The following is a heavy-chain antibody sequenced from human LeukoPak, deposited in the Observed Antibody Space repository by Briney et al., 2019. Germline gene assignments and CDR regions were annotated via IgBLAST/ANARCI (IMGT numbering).Heavy chain of an antibody. V-gene: IGHV3-33*01. CDR3: ARGYYYDSRGSPFDY. D-gene: IGHD3-22*01. CDR2: IWYDGSNK. CDR1: GFTFSSYG. Sequence: GGSLRLSCAASGFTFSSYGMHWVRQAPGKGLEWVAVIWYDGSNKYYADSVKGRFTISRDNSKNTLYLQMNSLRAEDTAVYYCARGYYYDSRGSPFDYWGQGTLVTVSS. J-gene: IGHJ4*02.